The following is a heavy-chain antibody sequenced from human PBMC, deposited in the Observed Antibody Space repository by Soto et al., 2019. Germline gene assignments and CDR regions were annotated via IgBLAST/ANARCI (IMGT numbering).Heavy chain of an antibody. CDR2: IYYSGST. J-gene: IGHJ5*02. Sequence: QLQLQESGPGLVKPSETLSLTCTVSGGSISSSSYYWGWIRQPPGKGLEWIGSIYYSGSTYYNPSLKSRVHISVDTSKTQFSLKLGAVTAADTAVYYWARHGGHGVVVVWAWGQGTLVTVSS. D-gene: IGHD2-15*01. V-gene: IGHV4-39*01. CDR3: ARHGGHGVVVVWA. CDR1: GGSISSSSYY.